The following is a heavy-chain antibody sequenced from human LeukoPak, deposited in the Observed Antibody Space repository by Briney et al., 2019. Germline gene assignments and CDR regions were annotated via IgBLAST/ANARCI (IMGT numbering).Heavy chain of an antibody. V-gene: IGHV5-51*01. CDR3: ARHYGSGNPWVDP. CDR2: IYPGDSDT. CDR1: GYKLFNYW. J-gene: IGHJ5*02. D-gene: IGHD3-10*01. Sequence: GGGLKNSCKGSGYKLFNYWVGWVGQMARERLEWVGIIYPGDSDTRYSPAFQGQVTISADKSISTAYLQWNSLKASDTAMYYCARHYGSGNPWVDPWGQGTLVTVSS.